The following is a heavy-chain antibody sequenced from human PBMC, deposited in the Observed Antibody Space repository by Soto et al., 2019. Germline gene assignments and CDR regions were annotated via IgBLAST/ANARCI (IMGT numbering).Heavy chain of an antibody. CDR2: IYYSGST. J-gene: IGHJ4*02. CDR3: AAEVGFGPLFDY. V-gene: IGHV4-31*03. CDR1: GDSISSGGYY. Sequence: QVQLQESGPGLVKPSQTLSLTCTVSGDSISSGGYYWSWIRQHPGKGLEWIGYIYYSGSTYYNPSLNSRVTISVDTSKNQFSLKLSSVTAADTAVYYCAAEVGFGPLFDYWGQGTLVTVSS. D-gene: IGHD3-3*01.